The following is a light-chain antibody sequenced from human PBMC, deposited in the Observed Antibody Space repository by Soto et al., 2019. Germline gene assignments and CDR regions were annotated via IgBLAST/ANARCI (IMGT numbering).Light chain of an antibody. Sequence: QSVLTQPPSASGTPGQRVTISCSGSTSNIGTNYIYWYQQLPGTAPKLVVYSTDRRPSGVPGRFSGSKSGTSAFLAITGLRSEDEGTYYCSSYGGYNNVVFGTGTKLTVL. CDR2: STD. CDR1: TSNIGTNY. CDR3: SSYGGYNNVV. J-gene: IGLJ1*01. V-gene: IGLV1-47*02.